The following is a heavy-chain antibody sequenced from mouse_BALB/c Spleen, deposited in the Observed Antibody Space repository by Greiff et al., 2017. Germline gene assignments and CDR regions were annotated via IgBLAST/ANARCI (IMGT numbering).Heavy chain of an antibody. CDR2: ISYSGST. J-gene: IGHJ4*01. CDR3: ARAYYRYDGYAMDY. CDR1: GYSITSDYA. D-gene: IGHD2-14*01. V-gene: IGHV3-2*02. Sequence: EVMLVESGPGLVKPSQSLSLTCTVTGYSITSDYAWNWIRQFPGNKLEWMGYISYSGSTSYNPSLKSRISITRDTSKNQFFLQLNSVTTEDTATYYCARAYYRYDGYAMDYWGQGTSVTVSS.